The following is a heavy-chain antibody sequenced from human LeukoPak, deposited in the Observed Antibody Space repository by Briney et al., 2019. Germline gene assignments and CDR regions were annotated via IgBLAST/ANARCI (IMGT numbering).Heavy chain of an antibody. J-gene: IGHJ4*02. CDR1: GYTFTSYD. D-gene: IGHD3-22*01. Sequence: ASVKVSCKASGYTFTSYDINWVRQATGQGLEWMGWMNPNSGNTGYAQKFQGRVTMTRDTSTSTVYMELSSLRSEDTAVYYCARERHYYDSSGPEGGYYFDYWGQGTLVTVSS. V-gene: IGHV1-8*01. CDR3: ARERHYYDSSGPEGGYYFDY. CDR2: MNPNSGNT.